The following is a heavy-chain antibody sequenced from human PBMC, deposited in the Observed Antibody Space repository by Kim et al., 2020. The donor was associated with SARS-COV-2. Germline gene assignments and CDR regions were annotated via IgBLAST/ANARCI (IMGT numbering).Heavy chain of an antibody. V-gene: IGHV4-38-2*02. CDR3: ARVVVPAAHPPSSLVGSPPRFDP. CDR1: GYSISSGYY. CDR2: IYHSGST. D-gene: IGHD2-2*01. J-gene: IGHJ5*02. Sequence: SETLSLTCTVSGYSISSGYYWGWIRQPPGKGLEWIGSIYHSGSTYYNPSLKSRVTISVDTSKNQFSLKLSSVTAADTAVYYCARVVVPAAHPPSSLVGSPPRFDPWGQGTLVTVSS.